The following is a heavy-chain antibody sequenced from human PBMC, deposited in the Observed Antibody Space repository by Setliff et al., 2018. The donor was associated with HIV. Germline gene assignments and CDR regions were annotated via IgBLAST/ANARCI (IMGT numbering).Heavy chain of an antibody. D-gene: IGHD5-12*01. CDR2: MSDYIRNT. V-gene: IGHV1-18*01. J-gene: IGHJ4*02. Sequence: ASVKVSCKASGYSFTSFGISWVRQASGQGLEWVGWMSDYIRNTEHAEKFRGRVTLTKDISTSTAYMELRSLRSDDTAVYYCARSEGQWLRPEGALCDYWGQGTLVTVSS. CDR3: ARSEGQWLRPEGALCDY. CDR1: GYSFTSFG.